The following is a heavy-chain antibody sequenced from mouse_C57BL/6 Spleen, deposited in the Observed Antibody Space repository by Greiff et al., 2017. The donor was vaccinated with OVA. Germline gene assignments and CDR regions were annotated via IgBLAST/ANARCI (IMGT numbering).Heavy chain of an antibody. D-gene: IGHD1-1*01. V-gene: IGHV2-2*01. Sequence: VQRVESGPGLVQPSQSLSITCTVSGFSLTSYGVHWVRQSPGKGLEWLGVIWSGGSTDYNAAFISRLSISKDNSKSQVFFKMNSLQADDTAIYYCARIGPTVVEAMDYWGQGTSVTVSS. CDR1: GFSLTSYG. CDR3: ARIGPTVVEAMDY. J-gene: IGHJ4*01. CDR2: IWSGGST.